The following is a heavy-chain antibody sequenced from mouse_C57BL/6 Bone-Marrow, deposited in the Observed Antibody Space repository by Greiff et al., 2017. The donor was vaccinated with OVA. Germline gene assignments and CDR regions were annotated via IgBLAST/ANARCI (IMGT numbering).Heavy chain of an antibody. Sequence: VKLVESGAELARPGASVKLSCKASGYTFTSYGISWVKQRTGQGLEWIGEIYPRSGNTYYNEKFKGKATLTADKSSSTAYMELRSLTSEDSAVYFCARKRDYYGSSRGYFDYWGQGTTLTVSS. J-gene: IGHJ2*01. V-gene: IGHV1-81*01. D-gene: IGHD1-1*01. CDR3: ARKRDYYGSSRGYFDY. CDR1: GYTFTSYG. CDR2: IYPRSGNT.